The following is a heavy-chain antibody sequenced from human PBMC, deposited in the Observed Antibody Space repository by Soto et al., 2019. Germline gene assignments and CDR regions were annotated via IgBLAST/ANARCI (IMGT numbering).Heavy chain of an antibody. CDR1: GYTFTSYY. CDR3: ARHLAAGDS. Sequence: QVQLVQSGAEVKKPGASVRISCKASGYTFTSYYIHWVRQAPGQGLEWMAIVNPNGGSTNYAQKFQGRVTVTFDTSTSTVFMELNSLRYEDTAVYYCARHLAAGDSWGQGTLVTVSS. J-gene: IGHJ4*02. V-gene: IGHV1-46*03. CDR2: VNPNGGST. D-gene: IGHD6-25*01.